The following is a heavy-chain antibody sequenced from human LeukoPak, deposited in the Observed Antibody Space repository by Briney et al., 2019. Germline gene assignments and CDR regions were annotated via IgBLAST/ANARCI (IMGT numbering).Heavy chain of an antibody. CDR1: GGTFSSYA. V-gene: IGHV1-69*13. Sequence: SVKVSCKASGGTFSSYAISWVRQAPGQGLEWMGGIIPIFGTANYAQKFQGRVTITADESTSTAYMELSSLRSEDTAVYYCARDMSGIAALDPLYYYYGMDVWGQGTTVTVSS. CDR2: IIPIFGTA. D-gene: IGHD6-13*01. J-gene: IGHJ6*02. CDR3: ARDMSGIAALDPLYYYYGMDV.